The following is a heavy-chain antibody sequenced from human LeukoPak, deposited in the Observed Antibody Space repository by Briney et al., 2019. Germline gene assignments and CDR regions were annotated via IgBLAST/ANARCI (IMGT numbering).Heavy chain of an antibody. CDR1: GGSITSGSYY. CDR3: ARDLGVRSDAFDI. D-gene: IGHD3-10*01. V-gene: IGHV4-39*07. J-gene: IGHJ3*02. CDR2: MYYSGST. Sequence: SETLSLTCTVSGGSITSGSYYWGWVRQSPGKGLEWIVFMYYSGSTNYNPSLKSRVTISVDTSKNQFSLKLSSVTAADTAVYYCARDLGVRSDAFDIWGQGTMVTVSS.